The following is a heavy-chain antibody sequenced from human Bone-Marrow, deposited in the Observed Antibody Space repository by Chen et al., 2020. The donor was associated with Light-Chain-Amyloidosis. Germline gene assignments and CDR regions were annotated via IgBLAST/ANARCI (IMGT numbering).Heavy chain of an antibody. V-gene: IGHV1-2*02. J-gene: IGHJ6*02. D-gene: IGHD2-2*01. CDR2: INPNSDST. CDR1: GYTFTGYH. Sequence: QVQLVQSGAEVKKPGASVKVSCEASGYTFTGYHMHLVRQAPGQCLEWMGWINPNSDSTIYAQKFQGRVTMTRDTSISTVYMELSRLRSDDTAVYYCARGLQCSNTNCYLEFYYNAMDVWGQGTTVTVSS. CDR3: ARGLQCSNTNCYLEFYYNAMDV.